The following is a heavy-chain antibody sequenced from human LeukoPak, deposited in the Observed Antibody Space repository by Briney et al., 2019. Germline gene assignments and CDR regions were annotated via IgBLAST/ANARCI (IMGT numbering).Heavy chain of an antibody. J-gene: IGHJ4*02. Sequence: ASVRVSCKASGYTFIDYYIHWVRQAPGQGLEWMGWVNPNRGDTNYAQKFRGRVTITTDTSISTAYMDLSAVTSGDTAVYYCARGTSWGRYWGQGTLLTVSS. CDR2: VNPNRGDT. D-gene: IGHD3-16*01. CDR3: ARGTSWGRY. V-gene: IGHV1-2*02. CDR1: GYTFIDYY.